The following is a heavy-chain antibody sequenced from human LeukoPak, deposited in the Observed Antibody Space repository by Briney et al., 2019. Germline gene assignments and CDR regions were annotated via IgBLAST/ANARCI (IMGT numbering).Heavy chain of an antibody. CDR2: ISAYNGNT. J-gene: IGHJ3*02. CDR1: GYTFTSYG. CDR3: ARDAGIVVVPAAIGDDAFDI. Sequence: ASVKVSCKASGYTFTSYGISWVRQAPGQGLEWMGWISAYNGNTNYAQKLQGRVTMTTDTSTGTAYMELRSLRSDDTAVYYCARDAGIVVVPAAIGDDAFDIWGQGTMVTVSS. V-gene: IGHV1-18*01. D-gene: IGHD2-2*02.